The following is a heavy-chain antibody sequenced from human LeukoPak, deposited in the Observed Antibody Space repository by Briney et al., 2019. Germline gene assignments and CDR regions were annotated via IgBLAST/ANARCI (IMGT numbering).Heavy chain of an antibody. V-gene: IGHV3-23*01. D-gene: IGHD2-15*01. CDR1: GFTFSSYA. J-gene: IGHJ4*02. Sequence: PGGSLRLSCAASGFTFSSYAMSWVRQAPGKGLEWVSAISGSGGSTYYADSVKGRFTISRDNSKNTLYLQMNSLRAEDTAVYYCAKDPPKSDIVVVVAATEHLWGQGTLVTVSS. CDR3: AKDPPKSDIVVVVAATEHL. CDR2: ISGSGGST.